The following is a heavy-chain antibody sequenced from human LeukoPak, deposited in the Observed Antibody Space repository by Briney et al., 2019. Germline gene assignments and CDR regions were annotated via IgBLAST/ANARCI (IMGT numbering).Heavy chain of an antibody. D-gene: IGHD2-2*01. J-gene: IGHJ6*02. V-gene: IGHV4-61*08. CDR3: ARGGYQLPPWDYYGMDV. CDR1: GGSISSGGYY. CDR2: IYYSGST. Sequence: SETLSLTCTVSGGSISSGGYYWSWIRQPPGKGLEWIGYIYYSGSTNYNPSLKSRVTISVDTSKNQFSLKLSSVTAADTAVYYCARGGYQLPPWDYYGMDVWGQGTTVTVSS.